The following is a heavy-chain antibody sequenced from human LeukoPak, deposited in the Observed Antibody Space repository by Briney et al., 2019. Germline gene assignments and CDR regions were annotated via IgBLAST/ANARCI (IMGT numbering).Heavy chain of an antibody. J-gene: IGHJ6*02. CDR1: GYTFTGCY. Sequence: GASVKVFCKASGYTFTGCYMHWVRPAPGQGLEWMRWINPNSGGTNYAQKFQGWVTMTRDTSISTAYMELSRLRSDDTAVYYCARDLAVAGTEYYYYGMDVWGQGTTVTVSS. V-gene: IGHV1-2*04. CDR2: INPNSGGT. CDR3: ARDLAVAGTEYYYYGMDV. D-gene: IGHD6-19*01.